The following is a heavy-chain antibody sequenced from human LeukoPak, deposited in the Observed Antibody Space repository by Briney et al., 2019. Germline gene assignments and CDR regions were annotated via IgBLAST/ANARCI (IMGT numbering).Heavy chain of an antibody. J-gene: IGHJ3*02. V-gene: IGHV4-4*09. CDR2: IYTSGST. Sequence: NPSETLSLTCTVSGGSISSYYWSWIRQPPGKGLEWIGYIYTSGSTNYNPSLKSRVTISVDTSKNQFSLKLSSVTAADTAVYYCARGRGIVDRIWGQGTMVTVSS. CDR3: ARGRGIVDRI. CDR1: GGSISSYY. D-gene: IGHD3-22*01.